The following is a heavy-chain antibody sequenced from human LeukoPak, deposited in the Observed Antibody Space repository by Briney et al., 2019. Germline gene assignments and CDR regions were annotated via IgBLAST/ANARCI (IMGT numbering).Heavy chain of an antibody. D-gene: IGHD4-17*01. J-gene: IGHJ4*02. CDR3: ARDLVGDLMY. Sequence: GGSLRLSCAASGFTLSSYGIHWVRQAPGKGLEYVSGISSNGGSTYYANSVKGRFTISRDNSKNTLYLQMGSLRDEDMAVYYCARDLVGDLMYWVQGTLISVSS. CDR2: ISSNGGST. CDR1: GFTLSSYG. V-gene: IGHV3-64*01.